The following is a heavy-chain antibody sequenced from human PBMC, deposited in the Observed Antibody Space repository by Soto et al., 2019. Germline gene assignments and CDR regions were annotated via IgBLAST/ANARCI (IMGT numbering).Heavy chain of an antibody. CDR1: GFTFGSYW. V-gene: IGHV3-74*01. CDR3: ARGRPYCIDV. CDR2: IDSDGSST. Sequence: EVQLVESGGGLVQPGGSLRVSCAASGFTFGSYWMNWVRQAPGKGLVWVSRIDSDGSSTTYADSVKGRFTTSRDNAKNTLYLQMSSLRVEDTAVYYCARGRPYCIDVWGQGTTVTVSS. J-gene: IGHJ6*02.